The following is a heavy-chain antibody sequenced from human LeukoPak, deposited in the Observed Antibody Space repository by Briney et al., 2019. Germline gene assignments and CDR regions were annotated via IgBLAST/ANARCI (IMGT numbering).Heavy chain of an antibody. CDR2: IYYSGST. D-gene: IGHD1-26*01. J-gene: IGHJ4*02. V-gene: IGHV4-39*01. CDR1: GGSISSSSYY. Sequence: SETLPLTCTVSGGSISSSSYYWGWIRQPPGKGLAWIGSIYYSGSTYYNPSLKSRVTISVDTSKNQFSLKLSSVTAADTAVYYCARRQGRGGSYLLDYWGQGTLVTVSS. CDR3: ARRQGRGGSYLLDY.